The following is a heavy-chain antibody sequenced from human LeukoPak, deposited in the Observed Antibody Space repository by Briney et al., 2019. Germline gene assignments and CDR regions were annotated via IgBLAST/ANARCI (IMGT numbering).Heavy chain of an antibody. CDR3: AREAGTHTQTSFDF. V-gene: IGHV4-39*07. J-gene: IGHJ4*02. CDR1: GGSISSSSYY. D-gene: IGHD1-7*01. Sequence: PSETLSLTCTVSGGSISSSSYYWGWIRQPPGKGLEWIATIYYGGTTYYNPSLKSRVTISVDTSKNQFSLKLRSVTAADTAVYYCAREAGTHTQTSFDFWGQGTLVTVSS. CDR2: IYYGGTT.